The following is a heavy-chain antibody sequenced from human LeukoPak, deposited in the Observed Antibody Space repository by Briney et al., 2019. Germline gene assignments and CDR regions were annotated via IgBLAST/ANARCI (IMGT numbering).Heavy chain of an antibody. Sequence: GASVKVSCKASGYTFTGYYMHWVRQAPGQGLEWMGWINPNSGGTNYAQKFQGRVTMTRDTSISTAYMELSRLRSDDTAVYYCARDFGGSSLYMDAFDIWGQGTMVTVSS. CDR2: INPNSGGT. V-gene: IGHV1-2*02. CDR1: GYTFTGYY. D-gene: IGHD2-15*01. J-gene: IGHJ3*02. CDR3: ARDFGGSSLYMDAFDI.